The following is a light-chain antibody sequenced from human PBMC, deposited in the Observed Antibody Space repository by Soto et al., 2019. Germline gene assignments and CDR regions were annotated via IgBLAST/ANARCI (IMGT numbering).Light chain of an antibody. Sequence: EIVLTQSPATLSLSPGERATLSCRASQSVSSYLAWYQQKPGQAPRLLIYDASNRATGIPARFSGSGSGTDSTLTISSLEPDDFAVYFFQQRSHWPPTFGPGTKVDTK. CDR1: QSVSSY. CDR2: DAS. V-gene: IGKV3-11*01. CDR3: QQRSHWPPT. J-gene: IGKJ3*01.